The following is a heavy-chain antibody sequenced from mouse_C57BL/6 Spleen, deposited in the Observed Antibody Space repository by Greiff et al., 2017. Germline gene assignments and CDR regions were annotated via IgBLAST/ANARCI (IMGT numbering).Heavy chain of an antibody. D-gene: IGHD1-1*01. CDR2: ISSGGSYT. V-gene: IGHV5-6*01. Sequence: EVKVVESGGDLVKPGGSLKLSCAASGFTFSSYGMSWVRQTPDKRLEWVATISSGGSYTYYPDSVKGRFTISRDNAKNTLYLQMSSLKSEDTAMYYCARQGSSNWYFDVWGTGTTVTVSS. CDR3: ARQGSSNWYFDV. CDR1: GFTFSSYG. J-gene: IGHJ1*03.